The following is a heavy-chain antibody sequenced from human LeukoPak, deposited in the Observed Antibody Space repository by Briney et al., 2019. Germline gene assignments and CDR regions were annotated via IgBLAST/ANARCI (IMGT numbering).Heavy chain of an antibody. J-gene: IGHJ4*02. V-gene: IGHV1-18*04. CDR2: ISAYNGNT. D-gene: IGHD3-16*01. Sequence: GASVKVSCKASGYTFTSYGISWVRQAPGQGLEWMGCISAYNGNTNYAQKLQGRVTMTTDTSTSTAYMELRSLRSDDTAVYYCARDSHDYVWGSLGYWGQGTLVTVSS. CDR3: ARDSHDYVWGSLGY. CDR1: GYTFTSYG.